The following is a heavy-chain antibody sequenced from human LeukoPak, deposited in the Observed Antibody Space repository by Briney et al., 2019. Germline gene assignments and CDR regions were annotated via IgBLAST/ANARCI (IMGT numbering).Heavy chain of an antibody. CDR2: IGVNGDST. CDR1: GFTFSSYG. V-gene: IGHV3-23*01. Sequence: GGSLRLSCAASGFTFSSYGMSWVRQAPGKGLEWVSVIGVNGDSTHYADSVKGRFTISRDNSKNTLSLQMNSLRAEDTAVYYCAKDGLVTIFGVVNIPAYYMDVWGKGTTVTVSS. CDR3: AKDGLVTIFGVVNIPAYYMDV. D-gene: IGHD3-3*01. J-gene: IGHJ6*03.